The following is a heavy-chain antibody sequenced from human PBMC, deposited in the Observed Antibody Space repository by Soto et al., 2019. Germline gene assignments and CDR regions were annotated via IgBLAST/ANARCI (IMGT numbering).Heavy chain of an antibody. CDR1: GFTFSSYS. V-gene: IGHV3-21*01. Sequence: GGSLRLSCAASGFTFSSYSMNWVRQAPGKGLEWVSSISSASSYTYYADSVKGRFTVSRDNAKNSLFLQMNSLRAEDTAVYYCARVKTGSAAGIGSPADYWGQGTLVTVSS. CDR3: ARVKTGSAAGIGSPADY. CDR2: ISSASSYT. J-gene: IGHJ4*02. D-gene: IGHD6-13*01.